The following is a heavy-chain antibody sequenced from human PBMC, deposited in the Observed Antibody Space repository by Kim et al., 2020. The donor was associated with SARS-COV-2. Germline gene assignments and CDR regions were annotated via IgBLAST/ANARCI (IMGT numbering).Heavy chain of an antibody. J-gene: IGHJ2*01. CDR2: ISYDGTNK. CDR1: AFSFSDYA. Sequence: SLRLSCAASAFSFSDYAMHWVRQAPGKGLEWVAVISYDGTNKNYADSVRGRFTISRDNSKNTVYLQMNSLRIEDTAIYYCAKGWRRLFWYFDLWGRGTLVTVSS. D-gene: IGHD5-12*01. CDR3: AKGWRRLFWYFDL. V-gene: IGHV3-30*18.